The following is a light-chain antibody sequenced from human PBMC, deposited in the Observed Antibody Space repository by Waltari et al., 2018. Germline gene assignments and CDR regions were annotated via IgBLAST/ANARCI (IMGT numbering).Light chain of an antibody. Sequence: QSVLTQPPSASGTPGQRVTISCSGSSSNIGRNYVYWYQQLPGTAPKPLIYRDNHPPPGGPVRFSGSQSATSASLAISGRRSEDGADYYCAAWDDSLSGPVFGGGTKLTV. CDR3: AAWDDSLSGPV. V-gene: IGLV1-47*01. CDR1: SSNIGRNY. J-gene: IGLJ2*01. CDR2: RDN.